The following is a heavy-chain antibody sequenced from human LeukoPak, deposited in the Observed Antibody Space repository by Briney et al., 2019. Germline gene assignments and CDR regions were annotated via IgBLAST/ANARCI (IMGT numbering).Heavy chain of an antibody. CDR3: ARGDGNDFKRFDP. V-gene: IGHV4-59*01. CDR2: MYYRGST. Sequence: PSETLSLTCTVSGGSISSYYWSWIRQPPGKGLEWIGYMYYRGSTNFNPSLRNRVSMSLDTSKNQFSLKLSSVTAADTAAYYCARGDGNDFKRFDPWGQGTLVTVSS. D-gene: IGHD3/OR15-3a*01. J-gene: IGHJ5*02. CDR1: GGSISSYY.